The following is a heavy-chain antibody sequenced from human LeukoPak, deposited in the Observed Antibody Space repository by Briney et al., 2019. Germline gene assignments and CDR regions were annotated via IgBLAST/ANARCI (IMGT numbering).Heavy chain of an antibody. V-gene: IGHV3-23*01. D-gene: IGHD3-16*01. Sequence: GGSLRLSCAASGFTFSSYGMSWVRQAPGKGLEWVSAISGSGGSTYYADSVKGRFTISRDNAKNTLYPQMNSLRADDTALYFCARGFWGWEVGYWGQGTLVTVSS. J-gene: IGHJ4*02. CDR3: ARGFWGWEVGY. CDR2: ISGSGGST. CDR1: GFTFSSYG.